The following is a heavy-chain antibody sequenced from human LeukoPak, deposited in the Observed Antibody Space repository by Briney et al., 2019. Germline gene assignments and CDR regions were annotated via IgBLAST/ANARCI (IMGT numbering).Heavy chain of an antibody. CDR1: GGSISSGGYY. Sequence: SETLSLTCTVSGGSISSGGYYWSWIRQHPGKGLEWIGYIYYSGSTYYNPSLKSRVTISVDTSKNQFSLKLSSVTAADTAVYYCARQRSSTSCLDYWGQGTLVTVSS. CDR2: IYYSGST. D-gene: IGHD2-2*01. V-gene: IGHV4-31*03. J-gene: IGHJ4*02. CDR3: ARQRSSTSCLDY.